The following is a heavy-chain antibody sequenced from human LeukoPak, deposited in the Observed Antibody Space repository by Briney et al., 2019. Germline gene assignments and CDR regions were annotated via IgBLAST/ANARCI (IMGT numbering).Heavy chain of an antibody. J-gene: IGHJ3*02. V-gene: IGHV1-46*01. Sequence: ASVKVSCKASGYTFTSYYMHWVRQAPGQGLEWMGIINPSGGSTSYAQKFQGRVTMTRDTSTSTVYMELSSLRSEDTAVYYCARDPSGTGSSSWSKDAFDIWGQGTMVTAPS. CDR3: ARDPSGTGSSSWSKDAFDI. CDR2: INPSGGST. CDR1: GYTFTSYY. D-gene: IGHD6-13*01.